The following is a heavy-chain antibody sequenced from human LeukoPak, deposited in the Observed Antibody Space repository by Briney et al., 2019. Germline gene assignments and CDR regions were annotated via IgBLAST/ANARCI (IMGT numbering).Heavy chain of an antibody. Sequence: GGSLRLSCAASGFTFSSYAMSWVRQAPGKGLEWVSAISGSGGSTYYADSVKGRFTISRDNSKNTLYLQMNSLRAEDTAVYHCARSNLPAATRFDYWGQGTLVTVSS. D-gene: IGHD6-13*01. J-gene: IGHJ4*02. V-gene: IGHV3-23*01. CDR1: GFTFSSYA. CDR2: ISGSGGST. CDR3: ARSNLPAATRFDY.